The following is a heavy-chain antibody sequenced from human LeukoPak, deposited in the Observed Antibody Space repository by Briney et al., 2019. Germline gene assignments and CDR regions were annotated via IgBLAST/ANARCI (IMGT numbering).Heavy chain of an antibody. CDR2: ISSSSSTI. CDR1: GFTFSSYS. V-gene: IGHV3-48*02. J-gene: IGHJ4*02. Sequence: PGGSLRLSCAASGFTFSSYSMNCVRQAPGKGLEWVSYISSSSSTIYYADSAKGRFNISRDNAKNSLYLQMNSLRDEDTAVYYCASGPYSSSWYPGADYWGQGTLVTVSS. D-gene: IGHD6-13*01. CDR3: ASGPYSSSWYPGADY.